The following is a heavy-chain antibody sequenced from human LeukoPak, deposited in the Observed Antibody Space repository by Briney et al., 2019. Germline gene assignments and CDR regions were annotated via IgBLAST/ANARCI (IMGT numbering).Heavy chain of an antibody. CDR3: AKVPTVYYYYGMDV. CDR1: GXTFDDYA. Sequence: GGSLRLSCAASGXTFDDYAMHWVRQAPGKGLEWVSLISGDGGSTYYADSVKGRFTISRDNSKNSLYLQMNSLRTEDTALYYCAKVPTVYYYYGMDVWGQGTTVTVSS. D-gene: IGHD4-11*01. J-gene: IGHJ6*02. V-gene: IGHV3-43*02. CDR2: ISGDGGST.